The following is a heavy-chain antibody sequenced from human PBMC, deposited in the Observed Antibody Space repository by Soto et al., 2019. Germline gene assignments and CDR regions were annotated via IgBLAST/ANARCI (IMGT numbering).Heavy chain of an antibody. CDR3: ASEYGGNSA. D-gene: IGHD4-17*01. CDR2: IIPILGIA. J-gene: IGHJ4*02. V-gene: IGHV1-69*02. Sequence: QVQLVQSGAEVKKPGSSVKVSCKASGGTFNIYTISWVRQAPGQGLEWMGRIIPILGIANYAQKFQGRVTITAEQSTSTAYMELSSLRSEDTAVYYCASEYGGNSAWGQGTLVTVSS. CDR1: GGTFNIYT.